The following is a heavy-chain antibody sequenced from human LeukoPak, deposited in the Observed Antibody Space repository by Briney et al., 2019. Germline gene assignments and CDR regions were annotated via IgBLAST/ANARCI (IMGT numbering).Heavy chain of an antibody. V-gene: IGHV1-69*04. Sequence: ASVKVSCKPSGGTLSSYATSWVRHAPGQGLEWMGRIIPILGLANYAQKLQGRVTITADKSTSTAYMELSSLRSEDTAVYYCVCSVRENYYYYGMDVWGQGTTVTVSS. CDR1: GGTLSSYA. D-gene: IGHD3-10*02. J-gene: IGHJ6*02. CDR2: IIPILGLA. CDR3: VCSVRENYYYYGMDV.